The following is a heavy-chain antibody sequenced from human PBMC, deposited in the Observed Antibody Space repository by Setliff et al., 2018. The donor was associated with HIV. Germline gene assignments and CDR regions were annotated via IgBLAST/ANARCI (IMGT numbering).Heavy chain of an antibody. Sequence: ASVMVSCKASGYTFNDNYIHWVRRAPGQGLEWMGRNSPDIGDTNYAQMFHGRVTMTRDTSISTAYMELSSLKSDDTAVYYCARGADHFDTSGYYSFFDPWGQGTLVTVSS. J-gene: IGHJ5*02. V-gene: IGHV1-2*06. CDR1: GYTFNDNY. D-gene: IGHD3-22*01. CDR2: NSPDIGDT. CDR3: ARGADHFDTSGYYSFFDP.